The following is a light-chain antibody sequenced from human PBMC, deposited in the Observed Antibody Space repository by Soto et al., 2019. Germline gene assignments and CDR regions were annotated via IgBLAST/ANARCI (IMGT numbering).Light chain of an antibody. CDR2: DDS. Sequence: SSELTQPPSLSVAPGQTAIITCGGNNIGGKHVPWYQQKPGQAPILVIYDDSDRPSVIPERFSGSNSGNTASLTITRVEAGDEADYYCQVWDSTSDYTYVFATGTKVTVL. V-gene: IGLV3-21*02. J-gene: IGLJ1*01. CDR3: QVWDSTSDYTYV. CDR1: NIGGKH.